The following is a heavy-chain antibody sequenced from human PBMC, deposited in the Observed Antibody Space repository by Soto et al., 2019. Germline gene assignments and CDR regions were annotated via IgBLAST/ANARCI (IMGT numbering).Heavy chain of an antibody. CDR2: IWYDGSNK. CDR3: ARWCIAAGDY. CDR1: GFTFSSYG. D-gene: IGHD6-13*01. J-gene: IGHJ4*02. V-gene: IGHV3-33*01. Sequence: QVQLVESGGGVVQPGRSLRLSCAASGFTFSSYGMHWVRQAPGKGLEWVAVIWYDGSNKYYTDSVKGRFTICRDTSKNTLYLQMNRLRAEAPAVYYCARWCIAAGDYWGQGTLVTGSS.